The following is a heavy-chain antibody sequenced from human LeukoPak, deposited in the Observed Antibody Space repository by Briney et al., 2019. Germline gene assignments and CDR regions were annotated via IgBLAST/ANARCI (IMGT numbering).Heavy chain of an antibody. CDR2: ISGSGGRA. D-gene: IGHD3-10*01. CDR3: ARDRPPMARSRPPY. V-gene: IGHV3-23*01. J-gene: IGHJ4*02. CDR1: EFTFSTYA. Sequence: GGCLRLSCAASEFTFSTYAMSWVRQAPGKGLEWVSSISGSGGRAYYADSVKGRFTISRDNSKNTLFLQMNSLRAEDTAVYYCARDRPPMARSRPPYWGQATLVTVSS.